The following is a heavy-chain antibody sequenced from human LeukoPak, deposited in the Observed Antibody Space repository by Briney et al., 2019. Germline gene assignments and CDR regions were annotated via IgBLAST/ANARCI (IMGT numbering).Heavy chain of an antibody. J-gene: IGHJ4*02. CDR1: GGSISGYY. Sequence: SETLSLTCTISGGSISGYYWSWIRQPPGKGLEWIGDVSYSGSTNYNPSFKSRVSISVDTAKTQFSLNLHSLTAADTAVYYCARHGGGWSFDYWGQGTLITVSS. D-gene: IGHD6-19*01. CDR2: VSYSGST. V-gene: IGHV4-59*08. CDR3: ARHGGGWSFDY.